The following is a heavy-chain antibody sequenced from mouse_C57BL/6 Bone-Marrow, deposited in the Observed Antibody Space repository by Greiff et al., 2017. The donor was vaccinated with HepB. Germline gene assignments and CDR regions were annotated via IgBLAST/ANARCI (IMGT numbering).Heavy chain of an antibody. Sequence: VQLKQSGPVLVKPGASVKMSCKASGYTFTDYYMNWVKQSHGKSLEWIGVINPYNGGTSYNQKFKGKATLTVDKSSSTAYMELNSLTSEDSAVYYCARGVVAVDYWGQGTTLTVSS. V-gene: IGHV1-19*01. CDR2: INPYNGGT. D-gene: IGHD1-1*01. CDR3: ARGVVAVDY. J-gene: IGHJ2*01. CDR1: GYTFTDYY.